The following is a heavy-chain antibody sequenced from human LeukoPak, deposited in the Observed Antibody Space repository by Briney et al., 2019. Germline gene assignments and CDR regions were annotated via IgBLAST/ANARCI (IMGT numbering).Heavy chain of an antibody. D-gene: IGHD3-3*01. V-gene: IGHV3-9*01. Sequence: PGGSLRLSCAASGFTFDDYAMHWVRQAPGKGLEWVSGISWNSGGIGYADSVKGRFTISRDNAKNSLYLQMNSLRAEDTAVYYCARDLYDFWSGYLGVGGYYGMDVWGQGTTVTVSS. CDR1: GFTFDDYA. CDR2: ISWNSGGI. CDR3: ARDLYDFWSGYLGVGGYYGMDV. J-gene: IGHJ6*02.